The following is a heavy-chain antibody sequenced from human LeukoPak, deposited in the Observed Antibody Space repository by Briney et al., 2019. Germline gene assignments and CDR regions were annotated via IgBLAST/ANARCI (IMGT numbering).Heavy chain of an antibody. Sequence: SEALSLTCAVYGGSFSGYYWSWIRQPPGKGLEWIGEINHSGSTNYNPSLKSRVTISVDTSKNQFSLKLSSVTAADTAVYYCARLYGGLDYWGQGTLVTVSS. V-gene: IGHV4-34*01. D-gene: IGHD4-23*01. CDR3: ARLYGGLDY. J-gene: IGHJ4*02. CDR1: GGSFSGYY. CDR2: INHSGST.